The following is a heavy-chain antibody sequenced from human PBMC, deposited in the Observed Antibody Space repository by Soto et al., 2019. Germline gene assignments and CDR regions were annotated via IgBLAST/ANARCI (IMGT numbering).Heavy chain of an antibody. Sequence: ASVKVSCKAAGYTFTSYYMHWVRQAPGQGLEWMGIINPSGGSTSYAQKFQGRVTMTRDTSTSTAYMELSSLRSEDTAVYYCARDPGIVVVVAATPRGNWFDPWGQGTLVTVSS. CDR3: ARDPGIVVVVAATPRGNWFDP. J-gene: IGHJ5*02. CDR2: INPSGGST. CDR1: GYTFTSYY. D-gene: IGHD2-15*01. V-gene: IGHV1-46*01.